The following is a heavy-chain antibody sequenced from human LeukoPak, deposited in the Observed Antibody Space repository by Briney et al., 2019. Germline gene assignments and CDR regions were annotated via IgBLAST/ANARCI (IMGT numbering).Heavy chain of an antibody. Sequence: GGSLRLSCAASGFTFSSYDMHWVRQATGKGLEWVSAIGTAGDTYYPGSMKGRFTISRENAKNSLYLQMNSLRAGDTAVYYCARVTPRVTMVRGVIIRTYAFDIWGQGTMVTVSS. D-gene: IGHD3-10*01. J-gene: IGHJ3*02. CDR1: GFTFSSYD. CDR2: IGTAGDT. V-gene: IGHV3-13*01. CDR3: ARVTPRVTMVRGVIIRTYAFDI.